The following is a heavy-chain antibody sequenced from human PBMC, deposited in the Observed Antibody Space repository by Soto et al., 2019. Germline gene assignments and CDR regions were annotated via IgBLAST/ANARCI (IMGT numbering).Heavy chain of an antibody. CDR3: ASHSKGINPLDV. CDR2: ISNSGST. J-gene: IGHJ6*04. V-gene: IGHV4-39*01. D-gene: IGHD3-10*01. CDR1: DGSISSGSDY. Sequence: QLQLQESGPGLVKPSETLSLTCTVSDGSISSGSDYWAWIRQPPGKGLEWIGSISNSGSTYYNPSLKSRVTISVDTSKNQFSLKLSSVTAADTALYYCASHSKGINPLDVWGKGTAVTVSS.